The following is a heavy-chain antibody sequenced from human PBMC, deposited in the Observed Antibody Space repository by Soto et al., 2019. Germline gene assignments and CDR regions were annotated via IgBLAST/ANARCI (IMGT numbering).Heavy chain of an antibody. CDR2: ISYSGST. D-gene: IGHD6-19*01. Sequence: QVQLQESGPGLVKPSQTLSLTCTVSGGSINSGRYYWTWIRQHPGKGLEWVGYISYSGSTYYNPSLKSRISMSSDTSKNQFFLNLNSVTAADTAVYYCARANYGQWLDFWGQGTLVTVSS. J-gene: IGHJ4*02. CDR1: GGSINSGRYY. CDR3: ARANYGQWLDF. V-gene: IGHV4-31*03.